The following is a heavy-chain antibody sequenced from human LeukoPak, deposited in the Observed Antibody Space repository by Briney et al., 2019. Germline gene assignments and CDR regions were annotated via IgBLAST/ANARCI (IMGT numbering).Heavy chain of an antibody. D-gene: IGHD3-22*01. CDR1: GGSISSGNYY. CDR3: ARGRDSRGYQFMGFDS. V-gene: IGHV4-61*02. J-gene: IGHJ4*02. Sequence: SETLSLTCTVSGGSISSGNYYWNWIRQPAGKGLEWIGRIWTDGAPTYRPSLKSRVTISVDTSKNQFSLRLSSVTAADTAVYYCARGRDSRGYQFMGFDSWGQGTLVTVSS. CDR2: IWTDGAP.